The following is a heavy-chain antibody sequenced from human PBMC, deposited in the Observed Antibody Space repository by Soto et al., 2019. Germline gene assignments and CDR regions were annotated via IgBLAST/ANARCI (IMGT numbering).Heavy chain of an antibody. D-gene: IGHD3-22*01. CDR2: IYYSGST. V-gene: IGHV4-39*01. J-gene: IGHJ4*02. CDR3: ARHAYYYDSSGYFLDY. Sequence: PSETLSLTCTVSGGSISSSSYYWGWIRQPPGKGLEWIGSIYYSGSTYYNPSLKSRVTISVDTSKNQFSLKLSSVTAADTAVYYCARHAYYYDSSGYFLDYSGQGTLVTVYS. CDR1: GGSISSSSYY.